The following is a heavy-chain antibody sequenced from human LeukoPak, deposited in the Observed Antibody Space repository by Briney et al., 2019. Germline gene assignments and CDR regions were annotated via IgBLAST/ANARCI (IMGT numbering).Heavy chain of an antibody. V-gene: IGHV5-51*01. Sequence: GESLKISCKGSGYSFSNDWIGWVRQMPGKGLEWMVILYPGDADSRYSPSFQGQVTISADRSISTAYLHWSSLKVSDTAMYYCARASRDGYNQNFDYWGQGALVTVSS. CDR1: GYSFSNDW. J-gene: IGHJ4*02. CDR2: LYPGDADS. CDR3: ARASRDGYNQNFDY. D-gene: IGHD5-24*01.